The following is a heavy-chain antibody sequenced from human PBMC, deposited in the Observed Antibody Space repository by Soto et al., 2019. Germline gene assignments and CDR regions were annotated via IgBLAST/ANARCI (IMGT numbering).Heavy chain of an antibody. CDR2: ILPMFDRP. Sequence: QVQVVQAETEVKKPGSAVRVSCKASGGTFNTYAMNWVRQAPGQGLEGMGGILPMFDRPRYAQKFQGRVTITVDEPTTTAYMELSSLRSDDTAVYYCTRSIGSGGVIGGFDYWGQGTLVTVSS. D-gene: IGHD3-16*02. CDR3: TRSIGSGGVIGGFDY. V-gene: IGHV1-69*01. CDR1: GGTFNTYA. J-gene: IGHJ4*02.